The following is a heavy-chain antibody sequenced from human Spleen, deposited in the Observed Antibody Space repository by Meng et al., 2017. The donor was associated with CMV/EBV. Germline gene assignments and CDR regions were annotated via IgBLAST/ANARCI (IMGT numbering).Heavy chain of an antibody. Sequence: SGFSLSSVGVGVGWIRQPPGKALEWLALLYWNDAKRYNTSLKTRLTITRDTSKNQVVLTMTNMDPVDTATYFCARPFYYDSSGYFFDYWGQGTLVTVSS. CDR2: LYWNDAK. CDR3: ARPFYYDSSGYFFDY. J-gene: IGHJ4*02. CDR1: GFSLSSVGVG. V-gene: IGHV2-5*01. D-gene: IGHD3-22*01.